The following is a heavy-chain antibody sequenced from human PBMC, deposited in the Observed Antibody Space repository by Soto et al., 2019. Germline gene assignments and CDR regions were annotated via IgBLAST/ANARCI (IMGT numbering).Heavy chain of an antibody. CDR1: GGTFSSYA. V-gene: IGHV1-69*12. J-gene: IGHJ5*02. D-gene: IGHD3-22*01. CDR2: IIPIFGTA. Sequence: QVQLVQSEAEVKKPGSSVKVSCKASGGTFSSYAISWVRQAPGQGLEWMGEIIPIFGTANYAQKFQGRVTITADDSTSTAYMELSSLRSEDTAVYYCAGDRGPSSGYYPYWFDPWGQGTLVTVSS. CDR3: AGDRGPSSGYYPYWFDP.